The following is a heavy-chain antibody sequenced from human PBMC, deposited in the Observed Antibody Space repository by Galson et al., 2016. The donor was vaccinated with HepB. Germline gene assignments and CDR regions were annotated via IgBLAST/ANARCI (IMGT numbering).Heavy chain of an antibody. D-gene: IGHD3-22*01. Sequence: ETLSLTCAVSGGSISRSNWRRWVRQIPGKGLEWIGQIYHSGTTNYNPSLKSRVTISVDKSNNQFSLNLRSVTAADTAVYYCASYYDNDYWYFDLWGRGTLVTVSS. CDR1: GGSISRSNW. V-gene: IGHV4-4*02. CDR2: IYHSGTT. CDR3: ASYYDNDYWYFDL. J-gene: IGHJ2*01.